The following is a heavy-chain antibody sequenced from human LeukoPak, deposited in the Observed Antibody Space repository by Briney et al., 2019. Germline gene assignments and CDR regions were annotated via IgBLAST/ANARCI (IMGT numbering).Heavy chain of an antibody. CDR2: IYTSGST. CDR1: GGSISSGSYY. Sequence: SETLSLTCTVSGGSISSGSYYWSWIRQPAGKGLEWIGRIYTSGSTNYNPSLKSRVTISVDTSKNQFPLKLSSVTAADTAVYYCARGRKGSGWYSSEEGYYYYMDVWGKGTTVTISS. CDR3: ARGRKGSGWYSSEEGYYYYMDV. V-gene: IGHV4-61*02. J-gene: IGHJ6*03. D-gene: IGHD6-19*01.